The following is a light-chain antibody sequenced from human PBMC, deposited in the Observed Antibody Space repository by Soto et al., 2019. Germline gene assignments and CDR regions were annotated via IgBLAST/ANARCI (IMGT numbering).Light chain of an antibody. CDR3: QQYNSFPWT. V-gene: IGKV1-5*03. CDR1: QSISSW. CDR2: KAS. Sequence: DNQMTQSPSTLSASVGARVTITCRASQSISSWLAWYHQKPGKAPKLLIYKASSLESGVPSRFSGSGSGTEGTITISSLQPDDGATYDGQQYNSFPWTFGQGTKVEIK. J-gene: IGKJ1*01.